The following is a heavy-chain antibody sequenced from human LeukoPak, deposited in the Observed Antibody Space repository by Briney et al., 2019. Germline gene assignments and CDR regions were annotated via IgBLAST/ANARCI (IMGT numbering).Heavy chain of an antibody. CDR1: GFTFSSYA. J-gene: IGHJ5*02. V-gene: IGHV3-30*01. CDR2: ISYDGSNK. D-gene: IGHD6-13*01. Sequence: PGRSLRLSCAASGFTFSSYAMHWVRQAPGKGLEWVAVISYDGSNKYYADSVKGRFTISRDNSKNTLYLQMNSLRAEDTAVYYCARDSFLAAAGQNWFDPWGQGTLVTVSS. CDR3: ARDSFLAAAGQNWFDP.